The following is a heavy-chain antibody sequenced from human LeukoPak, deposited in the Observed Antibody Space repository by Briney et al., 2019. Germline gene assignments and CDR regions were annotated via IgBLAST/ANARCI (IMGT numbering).Heavy chain of an antibody. Sequence: GRSLRLSCAASGFTFSSYSMNWVRQAPGKGLEWVSYISISSSTIYYADSVKGRFTISRDNAKNSLYLQMNSLRAEDTAVYYCARESGFGGATDYWGQGTLVTVSS. CDR3: ARESGFGGATDY. J-gene: IGHJ4*02. D-gene: IGHD1-26*01. CDR2: ISISSSTI. V-gene: IGHV3-48*04. CDR1: GFTFSSYS.